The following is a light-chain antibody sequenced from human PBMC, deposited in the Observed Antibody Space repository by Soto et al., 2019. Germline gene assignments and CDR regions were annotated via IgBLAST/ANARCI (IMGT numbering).Light chain of an antibody. CDR2: RAS. V-gene: IGKV3-20*01. J-gene: IGKJ1*01. Sequence: EIVLTQSPGTLSLSPGERATLSCRASRSVSFNYLAWYQQRPGQAPRLLIHRASRRASGTPDRFSGSGYGTDFTLTISRLEPEDFALYHCQQYGNPPRTFGQGTKVEIK. CDR3: QQYGNPPRT. CDR1: RSVSFNY.